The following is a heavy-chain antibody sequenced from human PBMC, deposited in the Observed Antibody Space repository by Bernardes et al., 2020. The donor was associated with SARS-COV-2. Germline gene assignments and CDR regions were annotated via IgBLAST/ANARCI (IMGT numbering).Heavy chain of an antibody. CDR2: FSGSGSGT. Sequence: GGSLRLSCAASGFTFSNYAMTWVRQAPGKGLEWVSAFSGSGSGTYYADSVKGRFTISRDNSKNTLSLQMNSLRAEDTAIYYCATGWNADPLQNKYDYWGQGTLVTVSS. J-gene: IGHJ4*02. D-gene: IGHD1-1*01. CDR1: GFTFSNYA. CDR3: ATGWNADPLQNKYDY. V-gene: IGHV3-23*01.